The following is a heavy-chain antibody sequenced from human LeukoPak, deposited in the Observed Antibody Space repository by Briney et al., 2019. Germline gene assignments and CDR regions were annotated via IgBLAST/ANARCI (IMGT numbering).Heavy chain of an antibody. CDR3: ARFDYYYYYMDV. V-gene: IGHV1-18*01. Sequence: GASVKVSCKASGYTFTSYGISWVPQAPGQGLEWMGWISAYNGNTNYAQKLQGRVTTTTDTSTSTAYMELRSLRSDDTAVYYCARFDYYYYYMDVWGKGTTVTVSS. J-gene: IGHJ6*03. CDR1: GYTFTSYG. CDR2: ISAYNGNT.